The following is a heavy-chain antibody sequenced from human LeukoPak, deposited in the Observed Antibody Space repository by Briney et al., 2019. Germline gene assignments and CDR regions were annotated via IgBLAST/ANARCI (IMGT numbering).Heavy chain of an antibody. CDR1: GYTFTSYD. CDR3: ARALSWTTDSYYYMDV. CDR2: MNPNSGNT. J-gene: IGHJ6*03. D-gene: IGHD3/OR15-3a*01. V-gene: IGHV1-8*01. Sequence: ASVKVSCKASGYTFTSYDTNWVRQATGQGLEWMGWMNPNSGNTGYAQKFQGRVTMTKNTSITTAYMELNSLRSEDTAVYYCARALSWTTDSYYYMDVWGKGTTVTVSS.